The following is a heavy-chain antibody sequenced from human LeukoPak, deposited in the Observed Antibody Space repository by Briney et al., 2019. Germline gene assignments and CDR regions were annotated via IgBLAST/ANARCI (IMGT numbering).Heavy chain of an antibody. J-gene: IGHJ6*02. CDR2: ISYDGSNK. CDR1: GFTFSSYG. Sequence: GGSLRLSCAASGFTFSSYGMHWVRQAPGKGLEWVAVISYDGSNKYYADSVKGRFTISRDNSKNTLYLQMNSLRAEDTAVYYCAKVPEISYGDYYYGMDVWGQGTTVTVSS. CDR3: AKVPEISYGDYYYGMDV. V-gene: IGHV3-30*18. D-gene: IGHD4-17*01.